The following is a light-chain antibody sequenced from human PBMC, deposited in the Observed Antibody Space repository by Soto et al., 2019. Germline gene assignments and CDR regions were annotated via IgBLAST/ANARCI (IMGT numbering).Light chain of an antibody. Sequence: DSQLTQSPSLLSASVGDRVTITCRASQNIARSLAWYPQKPGKAPALLSYAASAVQTGVPSRFSGSGSGTEFTLTISSLQPEDYATYYCQQFEIFPRSFGQGTRLDIK. J-gene: IGKJ2*01. V-gene: IGKV1-9*01. CDR2: AAS. CDR1: QNIARS. CDR3: QQFEIFPRS.